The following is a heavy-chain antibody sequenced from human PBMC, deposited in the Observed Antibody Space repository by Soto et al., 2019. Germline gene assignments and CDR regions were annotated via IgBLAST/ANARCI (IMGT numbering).Heavy chain of an antibody. Sequence: GASVKVSCKASGYTFTSYGISWVRQAPGRGLEWMGWISAYNGNTNYAQKLQGRVTMTTDTSTSTAYMELRSLRSDDTAVYYCARDGVVVVPAAIGGSYYYYGMDVWGQGTTVTVS. CDR1: GYTFTSYG. CDR3: ARDGVVVVPAAIGGSYYYYGMDV. D-gene: IGHD2-2*02. V-gene: IGHV1-18*01. J-gene: IGHJ6*02. CDR2: ISAYNGNT.